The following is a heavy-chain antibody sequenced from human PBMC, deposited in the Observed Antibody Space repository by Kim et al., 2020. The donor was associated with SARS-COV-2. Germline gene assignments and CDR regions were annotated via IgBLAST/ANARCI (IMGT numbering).Heavy chain of an antibody. J-gene: IGHJ3*02. D-gene: IGHD3-22*01. CDR1: GFTFSSYS. CDR3: ARTYYYDSSGYLDAFDI. Sequence: GGSLRLSCAASGFTFSSYSMNWVRQAPGKGLEWVSYISSSSSTIYYADSVKGRFTISRDNAKNSLYLQMNSLRDEDTAVYYCARTYYYDSSGYLDAFDIWGQGTMVTVSS. V-gene: IGHV3-48*02. CDR2: ISSSSSTI.